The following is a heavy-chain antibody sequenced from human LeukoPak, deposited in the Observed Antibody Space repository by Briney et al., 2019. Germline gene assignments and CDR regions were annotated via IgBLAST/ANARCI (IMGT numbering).Heavy chain of an antibody. CDR2: ISGSGGST. D-gene: IGHD5-18*01. CDR1: GFTFSSYA. J-gene: IGHJ4*02. V-gene: IGHV3-23*01. Sequence: GGSLRLSCAASGFTFSSYAMSWVRHAPPTGLDSVSAISGSGGSTYYADSVKGRFTISRDNSKNTLYLQMNSLRAEDTAVYYCATYTAMAHFDYWGQGTLVTVSS. CDR3: ATYTAMAHFDY.